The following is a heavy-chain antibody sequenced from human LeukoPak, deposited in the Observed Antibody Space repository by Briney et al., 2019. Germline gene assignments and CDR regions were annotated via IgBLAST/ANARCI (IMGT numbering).Heavy chain of an antibody. J-gene: IGHJ6*02. CDR3: ARGGSGWSYYYYGMDV. D-gene: IGHD6-19*01. CDR1: GRTFSSYA. Sequence: ASVTVSCKASGRTFSSYAISWVRQAPGQGLEWMGGIIPIFGTANYAQKFQGRVTITADESTSTAYMELSSLRSEDTAVYYCARGGSGWSYYYYGMDVWGQGTTVTVSS. V-gene: IGHV1-69*13. CDR2: IIPIFGTA.